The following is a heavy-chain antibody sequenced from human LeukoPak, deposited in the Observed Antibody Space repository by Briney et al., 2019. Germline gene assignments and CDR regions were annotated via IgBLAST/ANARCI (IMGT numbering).Heavy chain of an antibody. CDR2: IYYSGST. D-gene: IGHD5-18*01. Sequence: SETLSLTCTVSGGSISSSSYYWGWIRQPPGKGLEWIGSIYYSGSTYYNPSLKSRVTISVDTSKNQFSPKLSSVTAADTAVYYCARHPRYSLDLDYWGQGTLVTVSS. CDR1: GGSISSSSYY. J-gene: IGHJ4*02. CDR3: ARHPRYSLDLDY. V-gene: IGHV4-39*01.